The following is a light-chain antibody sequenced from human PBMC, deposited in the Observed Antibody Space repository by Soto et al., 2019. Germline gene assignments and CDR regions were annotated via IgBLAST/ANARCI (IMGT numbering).Light chain of an antibody. CDR2: AAS. J-gene: IGKJ3*01. Sequence: DIQMTQSPSSLSASVGDRVTITCRASQSIGKYLNWYQQKPGKAPKLLVYAASSLQSGVPSRFNGTESGTDSSLTITSLQPEDSATYYCQQSYNTPLTFGPGTKVDI. V-gene: IGKV1-39*01. CDR3: QQSYNTPLT. CDR1: QSIGKY.